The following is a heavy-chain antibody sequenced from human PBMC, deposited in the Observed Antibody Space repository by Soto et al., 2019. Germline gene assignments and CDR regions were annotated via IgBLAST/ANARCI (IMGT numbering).Heavy chain of an antibody. CDR3: ARDPGYDGNAWRFDY. CDR1: GFTFSSYR. CDR2: IFAGGTAT. J-gene: IGHJ4*02. V-gene: IGHV3-74*01. D-gene: IGHD5-12*01. Sequence: VQLVESGGGLVQPGGSLRLSCAASGFTFSSYRMHWVRQVPGQGLVWLSRIFAGGTATSYADSVRGRFTISRDNAKNTMYLQMNSLRVEDTAIYYCARDPGYDGNAWRFDYWGPGVLVTVSS.